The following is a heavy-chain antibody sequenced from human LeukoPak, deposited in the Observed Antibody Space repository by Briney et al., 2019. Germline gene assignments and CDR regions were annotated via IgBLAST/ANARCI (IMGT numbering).Heavy chain of an antibody. CDR2: INHSGST. Sequence: SETLSLTCAVYGGSFSGYYWSWIRQPPGKGLEWIGEINHSGSTNYNPSLKSRVTISVDTSKNQFSLKLSSVTAADMAVYYCARGNTYYYDSSGYYPFDYWGQGTLVTVSS. D-gene: IGHD3-22*01. V-gene: IGHV4-34*01. CDR3: ARGNTYYYDSSGYYPFDY. CDR1: GGSFSGYY. J-gene: IGHJ4*02.